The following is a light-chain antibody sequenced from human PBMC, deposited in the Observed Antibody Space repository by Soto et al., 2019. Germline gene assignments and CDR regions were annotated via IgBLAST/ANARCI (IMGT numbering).Light chain of an antibody. CDR3: QPYGRSPLFT. J-gene: IGKJ3*01. V-gene: IGKV3-20*01. CDR2: GAS. Sequence: EIVLTQSPGTLSLSPGERATLSCRASQSVSSSYLAWYQQKPGQAPRLLIYGASSRATGIPDRFSGSGSGTDFPLTISRLEPEDFAVYYCQPYGRSPLFTFGPGTKVDIK. CDR1: QSVSSSY.